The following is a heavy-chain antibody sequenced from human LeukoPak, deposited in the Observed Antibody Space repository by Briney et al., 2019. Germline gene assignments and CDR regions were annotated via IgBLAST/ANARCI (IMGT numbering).Heavy chain of an antibody. J-gene: IGHJ4*02. CDR2: IYYSGST. CDR1: GGSISSSSYY. V-gene: IGHV4-39*07. D-gene: IGHD3-10*01. CDR3: ARCSLLWFGELFPDY. Sequence: SETLSLTCTVSGGSISSSSYYWGWIRQPPGKGLEWIGSIYYSGSTYYNPSLKSRVTISVDTSKNQFSLKLSSVTAADTAVYYCARCSLLWFGELFPDYWGQGTLVTVSS.